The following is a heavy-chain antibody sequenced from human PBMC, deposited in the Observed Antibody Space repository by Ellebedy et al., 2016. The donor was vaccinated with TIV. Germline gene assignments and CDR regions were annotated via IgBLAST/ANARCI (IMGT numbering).Heavy chain of an antibody. V-gene: IGHV3-64D*09. CDR3: VKDDGGYGMDV. D-gene: IGHD3-16*01. CDR2: ISSNGGST. Sequence: GGSLRLSCSASGFTFSSYAMHWVRQAPGKGLEYASAISSNGGSTYYADSVKGRFTISRDNSKNTLYLQMSSLRAEDTAVYYCVKDDGGYGMDVWGQGTTVTVSS. CDR1: GFTFSSYA. J-gene: IGHJ6*02.